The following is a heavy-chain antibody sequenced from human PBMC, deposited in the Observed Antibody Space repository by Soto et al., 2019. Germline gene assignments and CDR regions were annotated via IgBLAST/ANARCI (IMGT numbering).Heavy chain of an antibody. CDR3: ARGPGSGDYVDY. D-gene: IGHD4-17*01. CDR2: IYFSGTT. CDR1: GGSVSSDSYY. Sequence: QVQLQESGPRLVQPSETLSLTCSVSGGSVSSDSYYWSWIRQPPGAGLEWIGYIYFSGTTNYNPPLESRVTIVVDSSKNQFALKLSSVTAADTAVYYCARGPGSGDYVDYWGQGTLVAVSS. J-gene: IGHJ4*02. V-gene: IGHV4-61*01.